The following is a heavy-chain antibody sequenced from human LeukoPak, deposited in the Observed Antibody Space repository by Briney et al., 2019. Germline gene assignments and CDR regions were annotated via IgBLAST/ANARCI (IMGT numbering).Heavy chain of an antibody. D-gene: IGHD3-22*01. CDR2: ISGSVGST. V-gene: IGHV3-23*01. Sequence: GGSLRLSCAASGFTFSSYAMSWVRQAPGKGLEWVSAISGSVGSTYYADSVKGRFTISRDNSKNTLYLKMSSLSAEDTAVYYCAKAAWRSSGYDEESDYWGQGTLVTVSS. CDR1: GFTFSSYA. J-gene: IGHJ4*02. CDR3: AKAAWRSSGYDEESDY.